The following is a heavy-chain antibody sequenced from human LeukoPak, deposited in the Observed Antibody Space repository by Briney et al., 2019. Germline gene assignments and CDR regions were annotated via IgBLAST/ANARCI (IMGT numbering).Heavy chain of an antibody. CDR2: ISSSGSSI. CDR3: ARDSHKFDSSGYYPDAFDI. D-gene: IGHD3-22*01. V-gene: IGHV3-48*03. Sequence: GGSLRLSCAASGLTFSSYEMNWVRQAPGKGLEWVSYISSSGSSIYYADSVKGRFTISRDNAKKSLYLQMHSLRAEDTAVYYCARDSHKFDSSGYYPDAFDIWGQGAMVTVSS. J-gene: IGHJ3*02. CDR1: GLTFSSYE.